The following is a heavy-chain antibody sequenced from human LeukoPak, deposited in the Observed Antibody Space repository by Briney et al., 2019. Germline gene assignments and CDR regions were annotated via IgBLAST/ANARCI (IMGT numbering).Heavy chain of an antibody. CDR1: GGSISSGSYY. Sequence: SETLSLTCTVSGGSISSGSYYWSWIRRPAGKGLEWIGRIYTSGSTNYNPSLKSRVTISVDTSKNQFSLKLSSVTAADTAVYYCARAHLGYCGGGSCYPYYMDVWGKGTTVTVSS. V-gene: IGHV4-61*02. CDR2: IYTSGST. J-gene: IGHJ6*03. D-gene: IGHD2-15*01. CDR3: ARAHLGYCGGGSCYPYYMDV.